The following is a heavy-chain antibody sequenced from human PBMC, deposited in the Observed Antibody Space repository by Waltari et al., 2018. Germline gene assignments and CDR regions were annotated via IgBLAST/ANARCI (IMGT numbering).Heavy chain of an antibody. J-gene: IGHJ5*02. CDR1: GGSISSYY. V-gene: IGHV4-59*08. CDR3: ARLNDMFDP. D-gene: IGHD3-9*01. CDR2: IYYSGST. Sequence: QVQLQESGPGLVKPSETLSLTCTVSGGSISSYYWSWIRQPPGKGLEWIGYIYYSGSTNYNPSLKSRVTISVDTSKNQFSLKLSAVTAADTAGYYCARLNDMFDPWGQGTLVTVSS.